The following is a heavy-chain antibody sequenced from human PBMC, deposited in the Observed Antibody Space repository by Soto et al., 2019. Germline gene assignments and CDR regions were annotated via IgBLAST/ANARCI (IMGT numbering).Heavy chain of an antibody. Sequence: ASVKVSCKASGYTFTSYAMHWVRQAPGQRLEWMGWLNDGHGNTNYPQKFQGRVTITRYTSANTAYMEPSSLRSEDTAVYYCAREYSSSWSQSIDYWGQGTLVTVSS. J-gene: IGHJ4*02. CDR2: LNDGHGNT. CDR1: GYTFTSYA. CDR3: AREYSSSWSQSIDY. D-gene: IGHD6-13*01. V-gene: IGHV1-3*01.